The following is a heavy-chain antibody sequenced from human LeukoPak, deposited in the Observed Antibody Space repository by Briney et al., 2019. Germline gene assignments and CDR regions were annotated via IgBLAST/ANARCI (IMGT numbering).Heavy chain of an antibody. CDR3: ARGVGATGY. D-gene: IGHD1-26*01. J-gene: IGHJ4*02. CDR1: GFTFSSYS. V-gene: IGHV3-48*04. Sequence: PGGSLRLSCAASGFTFSSYSMNWVRQAPGKGLEWVSYISSSSSTIYYADSVKGRFTISRDNAKNSLYLQMNSLRAEDTAVYYCARGVGATGYWGQGTLVTVSS. CDR2: ISSSSSTI.